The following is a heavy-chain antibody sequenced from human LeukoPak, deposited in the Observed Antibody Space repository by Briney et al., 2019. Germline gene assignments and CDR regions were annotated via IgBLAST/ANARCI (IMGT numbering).Heavy chain of an antibody. Sequence: SVKVSCKASGGTFSSYTISWVRQAPGQGLEWMGRIIPILSIANYAQKFQGRVTITADKSTSTAYMELSSLRSEDTAVYYCARDTGDYGDYVGLWYFDLWGRGTLVTVSS. J-gene: IGHJ2*01. D-gene: IGHD4-17*01. CDR3: ARDTGDYGDYVGLWYFDL. CDR1: GGTFSSYT. V-gene: IGHV1-69*04. CDR2: IIPILSIA.